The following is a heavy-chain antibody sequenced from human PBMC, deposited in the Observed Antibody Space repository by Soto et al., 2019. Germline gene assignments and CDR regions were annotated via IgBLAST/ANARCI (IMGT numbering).Heavy chain of an antibody. Sequence: SETLSLTCTVSGGSISSSSYYWGWIRQPPGKGLEWIGSIYYSGSTYYNPSLKSRVTISVDTSKNQFSLKLSSVTAADTAVYYCARHHSYYTVPTINWFDPWGQGTLVTVSS. J-gene: IGHJ5*02. D-gene: IGHD4-4*01. CDR1: GGSISSSSYY. CDR3: ARHHSYYTVPTINWFDP. V-gene: IGHV4-39*01. CDR2: IYYSGST.